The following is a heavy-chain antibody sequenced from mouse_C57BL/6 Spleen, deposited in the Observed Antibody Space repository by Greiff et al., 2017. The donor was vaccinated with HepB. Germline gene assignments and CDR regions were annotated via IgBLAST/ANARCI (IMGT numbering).Heavy chain of an antibody. CDR3: AALGRWVAY. CDR1: GFNIKDDY. J-gene: IGHJ3*01. V-gene: IGHV14-4*01. CDR2: IDPENGDT. D-gene: IGHD4-1*01. Sequence: EVQPQQSRAELVRPGASVKLSCTASGFNIKDDYMHWVKQRPEQGLEWIGWIDPENGDTEYASKFQGKATITADTSSNTAYLQLSSLTSEDTAVDYCAALGRWVAYWGHVALVTVSA.